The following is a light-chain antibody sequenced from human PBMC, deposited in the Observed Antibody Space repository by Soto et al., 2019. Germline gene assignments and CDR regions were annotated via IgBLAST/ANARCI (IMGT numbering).Light chain of an antibody. CDR2: GAS. J-gene: IGKJ1*01. Sequence: EIVLTQSPGTLSLSPGERATLSCRASQSVSSSYLAWYQQQPGPPPRLLIYGASSRATGIPDRFSGSGSGTDFTLTISRLEPGDFAVYYRQQYGSSPNFGKGTKVDIK. CDR3: QQYGSSPN. CDR1: QSVSSSY. V-gene: IGKV3-20*01.